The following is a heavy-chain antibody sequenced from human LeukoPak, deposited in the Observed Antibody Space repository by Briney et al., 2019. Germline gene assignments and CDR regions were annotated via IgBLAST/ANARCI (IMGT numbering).Heavy chain of an antibody. CDR3: ARAGNSYYYYMDV. V-gene: IGHV3-20*01. D-gene: IGHD3-10*01. Sequence: GGTLRLSCAASGFTFDDYGVNRVRPAPGKGLEWVSGLSWNGGSPRYADPVKGRFTISRDNAKNYLYLQMNNLRAEDTALYHCARAGNSYYYYMDVWGKETAVTVSS. J-gene: IGHJ6*03. CDR1: GFTFDDYG. CDR2: LSWNGGSP.